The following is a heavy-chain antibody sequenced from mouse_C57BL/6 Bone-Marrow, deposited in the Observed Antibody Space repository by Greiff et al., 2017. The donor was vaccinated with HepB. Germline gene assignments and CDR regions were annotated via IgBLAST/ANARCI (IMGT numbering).Heavy chain of an antibody. J-gene: IGHJ4*01. CDR2: ISSGGDYI. CDR1: GFTFSSYA. D-gene: IGHD2-5*01. Sequence: DVMLVESGEGLVKPGGSLKLSCAASGFTFSSYAMSWVRQTPEKRLEWVAYISSGGDYIYYADTVKGRFTISRDNARNTLYLQMSSLKSEDTAMYYCTRGPPAYYSNYGYAMDYWGQGTSVTVSS. V-gene: IGHV5-9-1*02. CDR3: TRGPPAYYSNYGYAMDY.